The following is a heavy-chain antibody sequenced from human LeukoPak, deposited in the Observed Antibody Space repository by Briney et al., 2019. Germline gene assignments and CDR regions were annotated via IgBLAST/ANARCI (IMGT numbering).Heavy chain of an antibody. Sequence: SETLSLTCSVSGGSISSSSYYWGWIRQPPGKGLEWIGSIYYSGSTYYNPSLKSRVTISVDTSKNQFSLKLSSVTAADTAVYYCARYVNSYGYYYYYYYMDVWGKGTTVTISS. V-gene: IGHV4-39*07. D-gene: IGHD5-18*01. CDR3: ARYVNSYGYYYYYYYMDV. J-gene: IGHJ6*03. CDR2: IYYSGST. CDR1: GGSISSSSYY.